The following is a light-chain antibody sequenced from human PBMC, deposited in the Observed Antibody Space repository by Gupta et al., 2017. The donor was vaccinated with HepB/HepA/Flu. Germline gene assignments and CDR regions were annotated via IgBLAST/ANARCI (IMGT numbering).Light chain of an antibody. Sequence: IQLTQFPSFLSASVGDRVTITCRASQGISSYLAWYQQKPGKAPKLLIYAASTLQSGVPSRFSSSGSGTEYTPTISSLQPEDVSADYCQQHNSNRGWTFGPGTKVDIK. J-gene: IGKJ3*01. CDR1: QGISSY. V-gene: IGKV1-9*01. CDR2: AAS. CDR3: QQHNSNRGWT.